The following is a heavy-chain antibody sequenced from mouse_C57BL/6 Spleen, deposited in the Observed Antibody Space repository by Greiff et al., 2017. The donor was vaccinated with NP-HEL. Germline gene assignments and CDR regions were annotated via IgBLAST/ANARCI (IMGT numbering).Heavy chain of an antibody. CDR3: ATHYGSSPYYAMDY. Sequence: VQVVESGPGLVQPSQSLSITCTVSGFSLTSYGVHWVRQPPGKGLEWLGVIWSGGSTDYNAAFISRLSISKDNSKSQVFFKMNSLQADDTAIYYCATHYGSSPYYAMDYWGQGTSVTVSS. V-gene: IGHV2-4*01. CDR2: IWSGGST. D-gene: IGHD1-1*01. CDR1: GFSLTSYG. J-gene: IGHJ4*01.